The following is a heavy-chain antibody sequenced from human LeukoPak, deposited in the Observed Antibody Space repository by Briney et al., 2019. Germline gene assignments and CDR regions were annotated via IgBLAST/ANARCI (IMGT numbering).Heavy chain of an antibody. CDR3: ARALGYSSGSTHDFDY. D-gene: IGHD6-19*01. V-gene: IGHV4-34*01. CDR2: INHSGST. CDR1: GGSFSGYY. Sequence: SETLSLTCAVYGGSFSGYYWSWIRQPPGKGLEWIGEINHSGSTNYNPSLKSRVTISVDTSKNQFSLKLSSVTAADTAVYYCARALGYSSGSTHDFDYWGQGTLVTVSS. J-gene: IGHJ4*02.